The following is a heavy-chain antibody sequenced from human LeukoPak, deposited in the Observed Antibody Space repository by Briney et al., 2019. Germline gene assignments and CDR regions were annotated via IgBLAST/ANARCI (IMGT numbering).Heavy chain of an antibody. V-gene: IGHV3-7*01. CDR3: ATYTHWVAGDV. CDR1: GFTFRDSW. CDR2: MNQDGSEK. D-gene: IGHD3-16*01. J-gene: IGHJ6*02. Sequence: GGSLRLSCAASGFTFRDSWMSWVRQAPGKGLEWVANMNQDGSEKDYVDSVKGRFTISRDNARSSLYLQMGSLRAEDTAVYYCATYTHWVAGDVWGRGTTVTVSS.